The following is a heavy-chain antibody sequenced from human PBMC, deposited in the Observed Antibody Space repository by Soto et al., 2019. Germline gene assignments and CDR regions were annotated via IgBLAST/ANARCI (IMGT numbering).Heavy chain of an antibody. CDR1: GDSVSSISAA. J-gene: IGHJ5*02. Sequence: PSQTLSVTCAMSGDSVSSISAAWNWFRQSPSRGLEWLGRTYYRSKWSSDYEVSVKSRIRINPDTSKNQFSLQLNSVTPEDTAVYFCSRGRSSGNYYPWGQGTLVTVSS. CDR3: SRGRSSGNYYP. V-gene: IGHV6-1*01. CDR2: TYYRSKWSS. D-gene: IGHD3-10*01.